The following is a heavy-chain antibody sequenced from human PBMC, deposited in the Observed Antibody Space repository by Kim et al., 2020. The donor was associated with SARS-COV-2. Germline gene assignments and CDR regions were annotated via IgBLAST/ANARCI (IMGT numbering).Heavy chain of an antibody. CDR1: GGSISSSSYY. Sequence: SETLSLTCTVSGGSISSSSYYWGWIRQPPGKGLEWIGSIYYSGSTYYNPSLKSRVTISVDTSKNQFSLKLSSVTAADTAVYYCARQSSIAARLDYYGMDVWGQGTTVTVSS. V-gene: IGHV4-39*01. J-gene: IGHJ6*02. CDR3: ARQSSIAARLDYYGMDV. D-gene: IGHD6-6*01. CDR2: IYYSGST.